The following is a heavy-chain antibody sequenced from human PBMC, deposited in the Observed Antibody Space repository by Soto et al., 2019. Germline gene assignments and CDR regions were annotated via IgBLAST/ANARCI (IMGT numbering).Heavy chain of an antibody. Sequence: GESLKISCQGSGYRFTTYWIGWVRQMPGKGLEWMGIIYPGDYDTRYSPSFKGQVTISVDNSISTAYLQWSSLKASDTAMYFCARAREISWWLRPYYFDSWGQGTLVTVSS. J-gene: IGHJ4*02. D-gene: IGHD5-12*01. CDR1: GYRFTTYW. V-gene: IGHV5-51*01. CDR3: ARAREISWWLRPYYFDS. CDR2: IYPGDYDT.